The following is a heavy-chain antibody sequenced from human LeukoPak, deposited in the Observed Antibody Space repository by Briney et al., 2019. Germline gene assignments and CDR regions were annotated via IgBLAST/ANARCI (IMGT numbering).Heavy chain of an antibody. CDR2: IYTSGST. V-gene: IGHV4-4*07. CDR1: GGSISSYY. Sequence: KPSETLSLTCTVSGGSISSYYWSWIRQPAGKGLEWIGRIYTSGSTNYNPSLKSRVTMSVDTSKNQFSLKLSSVTAADTAVYYCARAGYCSSTSCYVQAFDIWGQGTMVTVSS. D-gene: IGHD2-2*01. J-gene: IGHJ3*02. CDR3: ARAGYCSSTSCYVQAFDI.